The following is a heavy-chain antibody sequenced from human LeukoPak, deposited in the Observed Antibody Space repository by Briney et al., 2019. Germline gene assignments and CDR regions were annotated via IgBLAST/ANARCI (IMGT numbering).Heavy chain of an antibody. CDR2: IKSKTDGGTT. CDR1: GFTLSDYY. D-gene: IGHD1-26*01. J-gene: IGHJ4*02. Sequence: PGGSLRLSCAASGFTLSDYYMSWIRQAPGKGLEWVGRIKSKTDGGTTDYAAPVKGRFTISRDDSKNTLYLQMNSLKTEDTAVYYCTTVRSGSFLDYWGQGTLVTVSS. V-gene: IGHV3-15*01. CDR3: TTVRSGSFLDY.